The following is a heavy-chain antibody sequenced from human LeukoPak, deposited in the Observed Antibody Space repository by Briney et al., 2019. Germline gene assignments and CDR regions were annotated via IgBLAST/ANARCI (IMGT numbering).Heavy chain of an antibody. J-gene: IGHJ4*02. D-gene: IGHD2-2*01. Sequence: GGSLRLSCVVTGFNVSNTYMSWVRQAPGKGLEWVSVIYSGGRTYYADSVKGRFTMSRDNSKNTLYFQMNSLTAEDTAVYYCARGLGTSSTSCYSDCWGQGTLVTVSS. CDR3: ARGLGTSSTSCYSDC. CDR2: IYSGGRT. CDR1: GFNVSNTY. V-gene: IGHV3-53*01.